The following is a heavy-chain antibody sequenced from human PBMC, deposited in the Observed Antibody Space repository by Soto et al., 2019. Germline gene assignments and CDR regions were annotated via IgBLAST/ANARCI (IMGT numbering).Heavy chain of an antibody. J-gene: IGHJ5*02. D-gene: IGHD2-8*01. V-gene: IGHV3-30*18. CDR1: GFTFNSYG. Sequence: GGSLRLSSAASGFTFNSYGIHWVRQAPGKGLEWVAVISYDGNNIYYGDSVQGRFTISRDNSKNTIYLQMNSLRAEDTAVYYCAKDVGYCTNGVCLYNWFDPWGQGTLVTVSS. CDR2: ISYDGNNI. CDR3: AKDVGYCTNGVCLYNWFDP.